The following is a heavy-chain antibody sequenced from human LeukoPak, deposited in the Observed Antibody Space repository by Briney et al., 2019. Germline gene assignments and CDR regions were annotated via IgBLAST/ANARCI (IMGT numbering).Heavy chain of an antibody. V-gene: IGHV3-66*01. CDR1: GFTFDDYA. CDR3: ARGGSFDP. J-gene: IGHJ5*02. Sequence: GRSLRLSCAASGFTFDDYAMHWVRQAPGKGLEWVSVIYSGGSTYYADSVKGRFTISRDNSKNTLYLQMNSLRAEDTAVYYCARGGSFDPWGQGTLVTVSS. D-gene: IGHD3-16*01. CDR2: IYSGGST.